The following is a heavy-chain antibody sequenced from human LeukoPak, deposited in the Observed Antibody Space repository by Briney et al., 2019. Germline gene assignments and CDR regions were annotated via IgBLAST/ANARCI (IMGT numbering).Heavy chain of an antibody. V-gene: IGHV1-8*01. D-gene: IGHD2-15*01. CDR3: ARAGGYCGRISCPYYFDY. Sequence: VASVKVSCKASGYTFTSYDINGVRQATGQGLEWMGWMNPNSGNTGYAQKFQGRVTMTRNTSISTSYMELSSLRSEDTAVYYCARAGGYCGRISCPYYFDYWGQGSLVAVSS. J-gene: IGHJ4*02. CDR1: GYTFTSYD. CDR2: MNPNSGNT.